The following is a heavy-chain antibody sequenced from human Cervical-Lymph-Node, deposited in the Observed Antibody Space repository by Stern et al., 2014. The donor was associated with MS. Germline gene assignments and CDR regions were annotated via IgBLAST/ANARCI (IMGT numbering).Heavy chain of an antibody. CDR3: ARATDL. Sequence: QVQLVESGPGLLRPSETLSLTCNVSGASITSHFWSWIRQPPGKGLEWIGDIYYRGTTNYNASLKGRVAISIATSKTQFSLRLSSVTPADTAVYYCARATDLWGQGTLVTVSS. V-gene: IGHV4-59*11. CDR2: IYYRGTT. J-gene: IGHJ5*02. CDR1: GASITSHF.